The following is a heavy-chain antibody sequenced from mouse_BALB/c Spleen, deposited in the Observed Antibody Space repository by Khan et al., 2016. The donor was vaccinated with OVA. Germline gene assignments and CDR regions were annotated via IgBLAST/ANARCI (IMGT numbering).Heavy chain of an antibody. CDR2: TYPGGGYT. J-gene: IGHJ2*01. Sequence: QVQLQQSGAELVRPGTSVKMSCKAAGYTFTNYWIGWVKQRPGHGLAWIGDTYPGGGYTNYNEKFKGKATLTADPSSSPASMQLSCLTAEDSDIYYWERRGADRATGDYFDYWGQGTTLTVSS. V-gene: IGHV1-63*02. CDR3: ERRGADRATGDYFDY. CDR1: GYTFTNYW. D-gene: IGHD3-1*01.